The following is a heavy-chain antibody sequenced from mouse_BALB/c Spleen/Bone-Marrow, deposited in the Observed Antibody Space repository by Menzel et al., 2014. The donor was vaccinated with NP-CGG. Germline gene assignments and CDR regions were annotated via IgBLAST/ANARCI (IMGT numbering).Heavy chain of an antibody. Sequence: EVKLMESGGGLVQPGGSMKLSCVASGFTFSNYWVNWVRPSPEKGLEWVAEIRLKSNNYATHYAESVKGRFTISRDDSKSSVYLHMNNLRAEDTGIYYCTSMRRRGFAYWGQGTLVTVSA. CDR3: TSMRRRGFAY. CDR2: IRLKSNNYAT. J-gene: IGHJ3*01. D-gene: IGHD2-3*01. CDR1: GFTFSNYW. V-gene: IGHV6-6*02.